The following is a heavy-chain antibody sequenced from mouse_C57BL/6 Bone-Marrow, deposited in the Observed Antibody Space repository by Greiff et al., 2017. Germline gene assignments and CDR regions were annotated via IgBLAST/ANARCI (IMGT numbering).Heavy chain of an antibody. Sequence: VKLVESGAELVRPGTSVKMSCKASGYTFTNYWIGWAKQRPGHGLEWIGDIYPGGGYTNYNEKFKGKATLTADKSSSTAYMQFSSLTSEDSAIYYCAREGAFILDYWGQGTTLTVSS. V-gene: IGHV1-63*01. CDR3: AREGAFILDY. D-gene: IGHD1-1*01. CDR2: IYPGGGYT. J-gene: IGHJ2*01. CDR1: GYTFTNYW.